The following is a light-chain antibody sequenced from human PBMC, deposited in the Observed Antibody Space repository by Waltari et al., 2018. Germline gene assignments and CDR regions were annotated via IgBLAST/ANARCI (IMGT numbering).Light chain of an antibody. CDR3: SSYAGRNNLV. J-gene: IGLJ2*01. CDR1: SSGVGGYNY. V-gene: IGLV2-8*01. Sequence: QSALTQPPSASGSPGQSVTISCTGTSSGVGGYNYVSWYQQHPGKAPNLMIYEVSKRPSGVPDRFSGSKSGNTASLTVSGLQAEDEADYYCSSYAGRNNLVFGGGTKLTVL. CDR2: EVS.